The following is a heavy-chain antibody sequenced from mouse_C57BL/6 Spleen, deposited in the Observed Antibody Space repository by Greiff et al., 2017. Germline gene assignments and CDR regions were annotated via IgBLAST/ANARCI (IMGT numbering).Heavy chain of an antibody. CDR3: ARSGEGEYYFED. V-gene: IGHV1-7*01. D-gene: IGHD3-2*02. J-gene: IGHJ2*01. CDR1: GYTFTSYW. CDR2: INPSSGYT. Sequence: VQLQQPGAELAKPGASVKLSCKASGYTFTSYWMHWVKQRPGQGLEWIGYINPSSGYTKYNQKFKDKATLTADKSSSTAYMQLRSLTYEDSAVYYCARSGEGEYYFEDWGQGTTLTASS.